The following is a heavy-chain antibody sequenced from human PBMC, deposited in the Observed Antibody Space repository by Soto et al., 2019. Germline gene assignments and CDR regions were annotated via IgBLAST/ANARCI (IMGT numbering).Heavy chain of an antibody. Sequence: PGGSLRLSCAASGFTLSNYGMHWVRQAPGKGLEWVAVIWHDGSNKYYADSVKGRFTISRDNSKNTMFLQVNSLRAEDTAVYFCGRYDGIGYLNYWGRGVKVTVYS. V-gene: IGHV3-33*01. CDR2: IWHDGSNK. CDR3: GRYDGIGYLNY. J-gene: IGHJ4*02. D-gene: IGHD3-22*01. CDR1: GFTLSNYG.